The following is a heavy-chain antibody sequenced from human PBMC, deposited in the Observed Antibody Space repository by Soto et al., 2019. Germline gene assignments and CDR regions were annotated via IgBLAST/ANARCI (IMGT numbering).Heavy chain of an antibody. J-gene: IGHJ3*02. V-gene: IGHV3-30*18. CDR3: AKDLVTVVVPAAIGYAFDI. D-gene: IGHD2-2*02. Sequence: QVQLVESGGGVVQPGRSLRLSCAASGFTFSSYGMHWVRQAPGKGLEWVAVISYDGSNKHYADSVKGRFTIPRDNSKNTLYLQMNSLRAEDTAVYYCAKDLVTVVVPAAIGYAFDIWGQGTMVTVSS. CDR1: GFTFSSYG. CDR2: ISYDGSNK.